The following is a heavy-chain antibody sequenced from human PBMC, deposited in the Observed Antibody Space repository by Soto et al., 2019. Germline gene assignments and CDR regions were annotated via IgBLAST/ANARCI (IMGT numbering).Heavy chain of an antibody. V-gene: IGHV1-46*01. J-gene: IGHJ4*02. CDR2: INPSGGST. Sequence: ASVKVSCKASGYTFTSYYMHWVLQAPGQGLEWMGIINPSGGSTSYAQKFQGRVTMTRDTSTSTVYMELSSLRSEDTAVYYCARDSALRFLEWSIDYWGQGTLVTVSS. CDR1: GYTFTSYY. CDR3: ARDSALRFLEWSIDY. D-gene: IGHD3-3*01.